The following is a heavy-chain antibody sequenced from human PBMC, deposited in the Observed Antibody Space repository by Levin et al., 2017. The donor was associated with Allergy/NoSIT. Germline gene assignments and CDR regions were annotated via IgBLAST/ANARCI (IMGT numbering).Heavy chain of an antibody. CDR1: GGSLSGYY. CDR3: ARDSIPAPCTWFDY. V-gene: IGHV4-34*01. J-gene: IGHJ4*02. CDR2: INHIGGA. D-gene: IGHD2-8*01. Sequence: SETLSLTCAVYGGSLSGYYWSWIRQPPGKGLEWIGEINHIGGANYNPSLKSRVTLSVDTSKNQVSLKLTSMTAADSAVYYCARDSIPAPCTWFDYWGQGTLVTVSS.